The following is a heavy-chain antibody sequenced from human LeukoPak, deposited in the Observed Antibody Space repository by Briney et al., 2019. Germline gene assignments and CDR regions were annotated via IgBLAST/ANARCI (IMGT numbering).Heavy chain of an antibody. V-gene: IGHV5-51*01. J-gene: IGHJ6*02. CDR1: GYSFTSYW. Sequence: GESLKISCKGSGYSFTSYWIGWVRQMPGKGLEWMGIIYPGDPDTRYSPSFQGQVTISADKSISTAYLQWSSLKASDTAMYYCARLSDILTGPRPPYYYYGMDVWGQGTTVTVSS. D-gene: IGHD3-9*01. CDR2: IYPGDPDT. CDR3: ARLSDILTGPRPPYYYYGMDV.